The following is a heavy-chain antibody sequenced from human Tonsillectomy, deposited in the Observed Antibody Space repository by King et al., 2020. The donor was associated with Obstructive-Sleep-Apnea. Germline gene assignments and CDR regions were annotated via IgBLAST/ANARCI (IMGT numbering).Heavy chain of an antibody. D-gene: IGHD3-22*01. Sequence: VQLVESGGGLVQPGGSLRLSCAASVFTFSDYDMHWVRQAAVKGLEGVSGSGVAGDTYYPGSLKGRFTISRENAKNSLYLQMNSLRAGDTAVYYCAAYDSSGSDAFDIWGQGTMVTVSS. J-gene: IGHJ3*02. CDR1: VFTFSDYD. V-gene: IGHV3-13*04. CDR2: SGVAGDT. CDR3: AAYDSSGSDAFDI.